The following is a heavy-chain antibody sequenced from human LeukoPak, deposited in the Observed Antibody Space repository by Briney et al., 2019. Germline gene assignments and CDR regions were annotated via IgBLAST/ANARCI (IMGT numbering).Heavy chain of an antibody. CDR3: AKDRNYDILTGYYYYFDY. CDR2: IRYDGSNK. Sequence: GGSLRLSCAASGFTSSSYGMHWVRQAPGKGLEWVAFIRYDGSNKYYADSVKGRFTISRDNSKNTLYLQMNSLRAEDTAVYYCAKDRNYDILTGYYYYFDYWGQGTLVTVSS. D-gene: IGHD3-9*01. V-gene: IGHV3-30*02. J-gene: IGHJ4*02. CDR1: GFTSSSYG.